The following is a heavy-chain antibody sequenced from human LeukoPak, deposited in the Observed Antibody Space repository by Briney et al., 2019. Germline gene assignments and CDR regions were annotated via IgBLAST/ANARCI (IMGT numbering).Heavy chain of an antibody. CDR2: IYPDDSDT. J-gene: IGHJ6*03. Sequence: GESLKISCKGSGYSFTSYWIGWVRQMPGKGLEWMGIIYPDDSDTKYSPSFQGQVTISADKSISTAYLQWSSLKASDTAMYYCARLAFCTNAVCFSYYYYCMDVWGRGTTVTVSS. CDR3: ARLAFCTNAVCFSYYYYCMDV. V-gene: IGHV5-51*01. CDR1: GYSFTSYW. D-gene: IGHD2-8*01.